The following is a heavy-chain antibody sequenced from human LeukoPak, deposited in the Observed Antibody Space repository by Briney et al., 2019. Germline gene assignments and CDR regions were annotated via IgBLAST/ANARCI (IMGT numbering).Heavy chain of an antibody. V-gene: IGHV4-59*12. D-gene: IGHD3-3*01. J-gene: IGHJ4*02. CDR1: GGSISNYY. CDR2: IYYTGST. Sequence: SETLSLTCTVFGGSISNYYWSWIRQAPGRGLEWIGYIYYTGSTKYNPSLKSRATISVDTSDNQLSLKLRSVTAADTAIYYCARDQGYDFWSGYSAYDHWGQGTLVTVSS. CDR3: ARDQGYDFWSGYSAYDH.